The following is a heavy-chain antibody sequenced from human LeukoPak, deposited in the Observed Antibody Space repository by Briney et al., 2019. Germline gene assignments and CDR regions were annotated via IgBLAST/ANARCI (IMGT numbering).Heavy chain of an antibody. CDR3: ARGRRSPYYMDV. CDR2: IYYGGST. Sequence: SETLSLTCTVSGGSISSYYWSWIRQPAGKGLEWIGSIYYGGSTYYNPSLKSRVTISLDMSKNQFSLKLTSVTAADTAVYYCARGRRSPYYMDVWGKGTTVTVSS. J-gene: IGHJ6*03. V-gene: IGHV4-4*07. D-gene: IGHD3-16*01. CDR1: GGSISSYY.